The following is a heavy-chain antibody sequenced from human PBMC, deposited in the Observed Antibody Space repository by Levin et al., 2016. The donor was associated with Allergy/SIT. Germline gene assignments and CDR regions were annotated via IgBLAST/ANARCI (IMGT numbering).Heavy chain of an antibody. J-gene: IGHJ4*02. CDR2: ISGSGGST. D-gene: IGHD4-17*01. Sequence: GESLKISCAASGFTFSSYAMSWVRRGSREGLEWVSAISGSGGSTYYADSVKGRFTISRDNSKNTLYLQMNSLRAEDTAVYYCAKDGATVPDYWGQGTLVTVSS. CDR3: AKDGATVPDY. CDR1: GFTFSSYA. V-gene: IGHV3-23*01.